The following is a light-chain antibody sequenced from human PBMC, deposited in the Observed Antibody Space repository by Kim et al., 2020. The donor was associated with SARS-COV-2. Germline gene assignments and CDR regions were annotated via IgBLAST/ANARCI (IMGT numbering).Light chain of an antibody. J-gene: IGLJ3*02. CDR2: STS. Sequence: GRTVTLTCASSTGAVTSGYYPNWFQQKPGQAPRALIDSTSNKHSWTPARFSGSLLGGKAALTLSGVQPEDEAEYYCLLYYGGAQWVFGGGTQLTVL. V-gene: IGLV7-43*01. CDR1: TGAVTSGYY. CDR3: LLYYGGAQWV.